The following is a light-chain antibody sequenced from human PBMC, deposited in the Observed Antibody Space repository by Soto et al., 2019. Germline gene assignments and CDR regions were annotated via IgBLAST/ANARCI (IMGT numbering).Light chain of an antibody. J-gene: IGLJ2*01. Sequence: QSVLTQPASVSGSPGQSITISCTGTSSDVGGYNYVSWYQQHPGKAPKLMIYDVSNRPSGVSNRFSGSKSGNTASLTFSGLQAEDEADYYCSSYTSSSTPHVVFGGGTKLTVL. CDR1: SSDVGGYNY. V-gene: IGLV2-14*01. CDR3: SSYTSSSTPHVV. CDR2: DVS.